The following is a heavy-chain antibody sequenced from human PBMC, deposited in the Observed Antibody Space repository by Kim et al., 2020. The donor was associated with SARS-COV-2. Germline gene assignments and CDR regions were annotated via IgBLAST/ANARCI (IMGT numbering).Heavy chain of an antibody. D-gene: IGHD1-7*01. CDR3: AKVSVPHWHSGYFDY. J-gene: IGHJ4*02. CDR2: MSYDGGSI. Sequence: GSLRLSCVASGFTFSRHGMHWLRQVPGKGLEWVAVMSYDGGSISYADSVKGRFTISRDNAKNTLYLQMNTLRAEDTAVYYCAKVSVPHWHSGYFDYWGQGPLVTVSS. V-gene: IGHV3-30*18. CDR1: GFTFSRHG.